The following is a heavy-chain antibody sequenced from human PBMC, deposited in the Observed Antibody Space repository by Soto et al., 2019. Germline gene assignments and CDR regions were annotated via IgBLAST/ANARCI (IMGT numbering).Heavy chain of an antibody. D-gene: IGHD6-19*01. CDR3: AGARRGIAVADPYYVDY. J-gene: IGHJ4*02. CDR1: GGSISSYY. V-gene: IGHV4-59*01. CDR2: IYYSGST. Sequence: QVQLQESGPGLVKPSETLSLTCTVSGGSISSYYWSWIRQPPGKGLEWIGYIYYSGSTNYNPSLRGRVTISGDTSKNQFSLQLSRVPAADTAVYYCAGARRGIAVADPYYVDYWGQGTLVTVSS.